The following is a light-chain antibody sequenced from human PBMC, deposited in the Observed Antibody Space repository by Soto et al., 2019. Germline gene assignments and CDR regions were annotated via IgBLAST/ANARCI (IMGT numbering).Light chain of an antibody. V-gene: IGKV3-20*01. J-gene: IGKJ5*01. Sequence: EIVLTQSAGTLSLSPGERATLSCRASQSVSSSYLAWYQQKPGQAPRLLIYGASSRATGIPDRFSGSGSGTDFTLTIRRLEPEDFAVYFCQQYGSSPFTFGQGTRLEIK. CDR1: QSVSSSY. CDR2: GAS. CDR3: QQYGSSPFT.